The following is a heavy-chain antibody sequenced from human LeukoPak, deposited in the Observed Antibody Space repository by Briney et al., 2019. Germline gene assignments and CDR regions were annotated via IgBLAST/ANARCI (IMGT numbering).Heavy chain of an antibody. Sequence: GGSLRLSCAASGFTFSSYWMSWVRQAPGKGLEWVANIKQDGSEKYYVDSVKGRFTISRDNAKNSLYLQMNSLRAEDTAVYYCARDSSGCYSPLDYWGQGTLVTVSS. J-gene: IGHJ4*02. CDR2: IKQDGSEK. CDR3: ARDSSGCYSPLDY. D-gene: IGHD3-22*01. V-gene: IGHV3-7*03. CDR1: GFTFSSYW.